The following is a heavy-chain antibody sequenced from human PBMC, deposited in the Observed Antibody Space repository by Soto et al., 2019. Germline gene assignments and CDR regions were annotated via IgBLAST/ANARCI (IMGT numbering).Heavy chain of an antibody. Sequence: SETLSLTCAVYGGSFSGYYWSWIRQPPGKGLEWIGEINHSGSTNYNPSLKSRVTISVDTSKNQFSLKLSSVTAADTAVYYCARGSGDFWSGYRYYYYGMDVWGQGTTVTVYS. CDR2: INHSGST. J-gene: IGHJ6*02. D-gene: IGHD3-3*01. CDR1: GGSFSGYY. V-gene: IGHV4-34*01. CDR3: ARGSGDFWSGYRYYYYGMDV.